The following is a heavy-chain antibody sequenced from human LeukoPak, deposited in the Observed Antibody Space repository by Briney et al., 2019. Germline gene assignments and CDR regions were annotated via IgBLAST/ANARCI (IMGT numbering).Heavy chain of an antibody. J-gene: IGHJ3*02. V-gene: IGHV3-23*01. D-gene: IGHD5-18*01. CDR1: GFTFSSSA. CDR3: ARVRGHTAMVDVFD. CDR2: ISGFGDST. Sequence: GGSLRLSCAASGFTFSSSAMSWVRQAPGKGLEWVSSISGFGDSTYYADSVKGRFTISRDNAKNSLYLQMNSLRAEDTAVYYCARVRGHTAMVDVFDIGAKGQWSPSLQ.